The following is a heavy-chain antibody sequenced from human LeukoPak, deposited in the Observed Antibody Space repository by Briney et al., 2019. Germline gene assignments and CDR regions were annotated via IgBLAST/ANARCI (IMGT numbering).Heavy chain of an antibody. J-gene: IGHJ5*02. CDR1: GFTFTSYA. CDR2: VSGIGQTT. D-gene: IGHD6-13*01. V-gene: IGHV3-23*01. Sequence: GGSLRLSCAASGFTFTSYAMNWVRQAPGQGLEWVSTVSGIGQTTDYSDSVKGRFTISRDSSKSTLYLQMNSLRAEDTAVYYCAKFEGLAAAGSPNWFDPWGQGTLVTVSS. CDR3: AKFEGLAAAGSPNWFDP.